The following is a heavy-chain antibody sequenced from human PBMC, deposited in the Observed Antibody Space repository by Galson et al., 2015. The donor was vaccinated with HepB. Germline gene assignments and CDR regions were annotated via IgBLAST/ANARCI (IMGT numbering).Heavy chain of an antibody. CDR3: AREDRNAYDFFDY. Sequence: SLRLSCAGSGFIFRHHAMAWIRQAPGKGLEWVSGINGRGSTRSYSDAVKGRFSISRDNSKSTLYLQMNGLRPEDTAVYYCAREDRNAYDFFDYWGQGTLVSVSP. D-gene: IGHD2-15*01. J-gene: IGHJ4*02. CDR1: GFIFRHHA. V-gene: IGHV3-23*01. CDR2: INGRGSTR.